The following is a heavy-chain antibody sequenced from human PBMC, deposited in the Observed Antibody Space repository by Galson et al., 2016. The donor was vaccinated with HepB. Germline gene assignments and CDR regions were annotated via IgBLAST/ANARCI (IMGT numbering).Heavy chain of an antibody. CDR3: ARPTTMVRGVSAFDI. V-gene: IGHV1-69*13. Sequence: SVKVSCKASGGTFSSHAISWVRQAPGQGLEWMGGIIPISDTTKYAQKFQGRVTITADESTTTAYMELSSLMSDDTAVYYCARPTTMVRGVSAFDIWGQGTMVTVSS. J-gene: IGHJ3*02. D-gene: IGHD3-10*01. CDR2: IIPISDTT. CDR1: GGTFSSHA.